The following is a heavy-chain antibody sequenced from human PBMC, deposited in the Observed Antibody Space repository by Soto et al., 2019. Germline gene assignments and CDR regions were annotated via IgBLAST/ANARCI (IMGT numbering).Heavy chain of an antibody. CDR1: GGSVSSGSYY. Sequence: QVQLQESGPGLVKPSETLSLTCTVSGGSVSSGSYYWSWIRQPPGKGLEWIGCIYYSGSTNYNPHLQGRVTILVDTSKNQFPLKLSSVTAADTAVYYCANQPFIAVAGDYYYYYCMDVWGQGTTVTVSS. V-gene: IGHV4-61*01. D-gene: IGHD6-19*01. CDR3: ANQPFIAVAGDYYYYYCMDV. J-gene: IGHJ6*02. CDR2: IYYSGST.